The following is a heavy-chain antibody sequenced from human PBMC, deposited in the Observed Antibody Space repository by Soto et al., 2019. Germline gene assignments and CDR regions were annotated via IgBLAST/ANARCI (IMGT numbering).Heavy chain of an antibody. Sequence: GESLKISCKGSGYSFTSYWIGWVRQMPVKGLEWMGIIYPGDSDTRYSPSFQGQVTISADKSISTAYLQWSSLRASDTAMYYCARGVRYSSGWYEDAFDIWGQGTMVTVSS. CDR1: GYSFTSYW. D-gene: IGHD6-19*01. CDR3: ARGVRYSSGWYEDAFDI. CDR2: IYPGDSDT. J-gene: IGHJ3*02. V-gene: IGHV5-51*01.